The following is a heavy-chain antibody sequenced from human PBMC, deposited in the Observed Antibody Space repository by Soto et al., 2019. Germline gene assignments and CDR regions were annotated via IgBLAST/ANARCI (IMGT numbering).Heavy chain of an antibody. CDR1: GYTFTKYG. J-gene: IGHJ4*02. CDR2: ISGSSGNA. CDR3: EREMAGLGGEYDY. Sequence: QVQLVQSGAEVKNPGASVKVSCKTSGYTFTKYGVGWVRQAPGQGLEWMGWISGSSGNANYAEKVQGRITSTTDTSTSTASIELRSLKSEDTSVSYCEREMAGLGGEYDYWGQGTQVTVSS. D-gene: IGHD3-16*01. V-gene: IGHV1-18*01.